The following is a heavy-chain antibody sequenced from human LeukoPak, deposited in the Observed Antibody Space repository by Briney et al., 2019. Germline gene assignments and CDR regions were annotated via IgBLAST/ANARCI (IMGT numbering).Heavy chain of an antibody. CDR3: ARGGYSNSGPFDY. Sequence: SETLSLTCAVSGGSISSSNWWSWVRQPPGKGLEWIGEIYHSGSTNYNPSLKSRVTISVDKSKNQFSLKLSSVTATDTAVYYCARGGYSNSGPFDYWGQGTLVTVSS. CDR2: IYHSGST. D-gene: IGHD6-6*01. CDR1: GGSISSSNW. V-gene: IGHV4-4*02. J-gene: IGHJ4*02.